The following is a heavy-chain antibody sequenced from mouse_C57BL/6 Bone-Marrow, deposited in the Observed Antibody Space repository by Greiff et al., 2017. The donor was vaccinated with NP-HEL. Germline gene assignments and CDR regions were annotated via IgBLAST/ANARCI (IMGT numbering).Heavy chain of an antibody. J-gene: IGHJ2*01. CDR2: INPNNGGT. D-gene: IGHD3-2*02. Sequence: QVQRQQPGTELVKPGASVKLSCKASGYNCTLYCLPPPHPLPFPFLSFIFTINPNNGGTNDNEKFKTKATLTVDKSSSTAYMQLSSLTSEDSAVYYCARDSGYAFDYWGQGTTLTVSS. CDR1: GYNCTLYC. CDR3: ARDSGYAFDY. V-gene: IGHV1-53*01.